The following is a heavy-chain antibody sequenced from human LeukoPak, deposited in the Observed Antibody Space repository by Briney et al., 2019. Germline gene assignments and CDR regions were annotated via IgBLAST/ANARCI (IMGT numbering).Heavy chain of an antibody. CDR1: GFTFSTYA. J-gene: IGHJ4*02. CDR2: ITGSGGST. Sequence: GGSLRLSCVASGFTFSTYAMSWVRQAPGKGLEWVSGITGSGGSTYYADSVKGRFTISRDNSKNTLYLQMNSLRVEDTAIYYCAKPGCGYSFGGFDSWGQGTLVSVSS. CDR3: AKPGCGYSFGGFDS. V-gene: IGHV3-23*01. D-gene: IGHD5-18*01.